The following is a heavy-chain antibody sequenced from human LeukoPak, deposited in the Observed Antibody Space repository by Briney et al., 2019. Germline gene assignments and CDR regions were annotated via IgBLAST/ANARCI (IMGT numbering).Heavy chain of an antibody. Sequence: PGGSLRLSCAASGFTFSDYYMSWIRQAPGKGLEWVSYISSSSSYTNYADSVKGRFTISRDNAKNSLYLQMNSLRDEDTAVYYCARGGSSAWYDHFDYWGQGTLVTVSS. CDR2: ISSSSSYT. CDR1: GFTFSDYY. CDR3: ARGGSSAWYDHFDY. J-gene: IGHJ4*02. V-gene: IGHV3-11*06. D-gene: IGHD6-19*01.